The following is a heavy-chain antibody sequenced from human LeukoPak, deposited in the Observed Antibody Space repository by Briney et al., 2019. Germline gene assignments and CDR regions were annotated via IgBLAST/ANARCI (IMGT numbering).Heavy chain of an antibody. CDR2: ISGSGAAT. J-gene: IGHJ1*01. D-gene: IGHD2-21*02. V-gene: IGHV3-23*01. Sequence: GGSLRLSCAASGFTFSTYAMSWVRQAPGKGLEWVSAISGSGAATYYADSVKGRFTISRDNSKNTLYLQMNSLRAEDTAVYYCAKECRGGDCYAYFQHWGQGTLVTVSS. CDR1: GFTFSTYA. CDR3: AKECRGGDCYAYFQH.